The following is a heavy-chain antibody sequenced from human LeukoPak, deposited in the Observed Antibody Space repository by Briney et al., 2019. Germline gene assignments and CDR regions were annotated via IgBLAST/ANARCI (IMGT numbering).Heavy chain of an antibody. CDR1: GDSISSNYC. D-gene: IGHD1-26*01. CDR2: IYYSGST. J-gene: IGHJ4*02. Sequence: SGSLSLTCAVSGDSISSNYCWRWVRQPPGKGLEWIGSIYYSGSTYYNPSLKSRVTISVDTSKNQFSLKLSSVTAADTAVYYCARRSRSYFDFDYWGQGTLVTVSS. V-gene: IGHV4-39*01. CDR3: ARRSRSYFDFDY.